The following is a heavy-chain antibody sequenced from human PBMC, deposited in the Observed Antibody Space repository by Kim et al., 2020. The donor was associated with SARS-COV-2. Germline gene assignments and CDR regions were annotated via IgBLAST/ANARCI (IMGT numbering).Heavy chain of an antibody. CDR2: IKQDGSEK. CDR1: GFTFSSYW. V-gene: IGHV3-7*01. D-gene: IGHD3-22*01. J-gene: IGHJ4*02. CDR3: ARDGAYYYDSSGGFDY. Sequence: GGSLRLSCAASGFTFSSYWMSWVRQAPGKGLEWVANIKQDGSEKYYVDSVKGRFTISRDNAKNSLYLQMNSLRAEDTAVYYCARDGAYYYDSSGGFDYWGQGTLVTVSS.